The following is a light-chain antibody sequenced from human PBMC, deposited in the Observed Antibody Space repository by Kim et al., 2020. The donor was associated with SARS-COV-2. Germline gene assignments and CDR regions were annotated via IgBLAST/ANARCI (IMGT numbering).Light chain of an antibody. V-gene: IGLV1-40*01. J-gene: IGLJ1*01. CDR2: GNS. Sequence: VTISCTGSSSNIRAGYDVHWYQQLPGTAPKLLIYGNSNRPSGVPDRFSGAKSGTSASLAITGLQAEDEADYYCQSYDSSLSGSGVFGTGTKVTVL. CDR1: SSNIRAGYD. CDR3: QSYDSSLSGSGV.